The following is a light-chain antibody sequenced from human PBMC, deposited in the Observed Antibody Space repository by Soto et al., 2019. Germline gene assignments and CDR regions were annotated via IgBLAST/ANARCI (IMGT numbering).Light chain of an antibody. CDR1: QSVSSSY. J-gene: IGKJ2*01. CDR3: QQYGSSPPYT. V-gene: IGKV3-20*01. CDR2: GAS. Sequence: EIVLTQSPGTLSLSPGERATLSCRACQSVSSSYLAWHQQKPGQAPRLLIYGASSRATGIPDRFSGSGSGTDFTLTISRLEPEDFAVYYCQQYGSSPPYTFGQGTKLEIK.